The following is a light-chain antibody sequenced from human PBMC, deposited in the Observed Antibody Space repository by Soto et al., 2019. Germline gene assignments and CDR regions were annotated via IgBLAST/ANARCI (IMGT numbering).Light chain of an antibody. CDR3: QQYGSSAPNT. CDR1: QSVSSNY. CDR2: GAS. J-gene: IGKJ5*01. V-gene: IGKV3-20*01. Sequence: EIVLTQSPGTLSLSPGERATLSCRASQSVSSNYLAWYQRKPGQAPRLLIYGASSRATGIPDRFSGSGSGTDFTLTISRLEPEDFAMYYCQQYGSSAPNTFGQGTRLEIE.